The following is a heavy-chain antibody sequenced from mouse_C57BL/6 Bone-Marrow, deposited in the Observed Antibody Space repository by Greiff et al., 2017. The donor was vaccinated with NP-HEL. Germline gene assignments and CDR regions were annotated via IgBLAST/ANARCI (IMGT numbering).Heavy chain of an antibody. Sequence: VQLQQSVAELVRPGASVKLSCTASGFNIKNNYMHWVKQRPEQGLEWIGRIDPANGNTKYAPKFQGKATITADTSSNTAYLQLSSLTSEDTAIYYCASEKGYYGSPYYFDYWGQGTTLTVSS. D-gene: IGHD1-1*01. V-gene: IGHV14-3*01. CDR1: GFNIKNNY. CDR3: ASEKGYYGSPYYFDY. J-gene: IGHJ2*01. CDR2: IDPANGNT.